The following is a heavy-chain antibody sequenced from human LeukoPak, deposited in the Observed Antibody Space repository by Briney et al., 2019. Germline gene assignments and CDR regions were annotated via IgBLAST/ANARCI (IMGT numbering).Heavy chain of an antibody. CDR3: ARDEYYGSGSFPIVNAFDI. J-gene: IGHJ3*02. D-gene: IGHD3-10*01. CDR1: GFTFSSYG. CDR2: IWYDGSNK. Sequence: GRSLRLSCAASGFTFSSYGMHWVRQAPGKGLEWVAVIWYDGSNKYYADSVKGRLTISRDNSKNTLYLQMNSLRAEDTAVYYCARDEYYGSGSFPIVNAFDIWGQGTMVTVSS. V-gene: IGHV3-33*01.